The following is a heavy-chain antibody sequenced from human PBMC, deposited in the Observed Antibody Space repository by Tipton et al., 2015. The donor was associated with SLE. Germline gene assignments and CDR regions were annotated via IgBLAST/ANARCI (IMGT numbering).Heavy chain of an antibody. CDR3: ARGSVVADDF. V-gene: IGHV4-59*02. J-gene: IGHJ4*02. CDR1: GASASSHY. Sequence: TLSLTCTVSGASASSHYWNWFRQTPGKGLEWIGYIHYNRDTHYHPSLKSRVTISVDTSKNQLSLKLTSVTAADTAVYYCARGSVVADDFWGQGTLVTVSS. D-gene: IGHD2-15*01. CDR2: IHYNRDT.